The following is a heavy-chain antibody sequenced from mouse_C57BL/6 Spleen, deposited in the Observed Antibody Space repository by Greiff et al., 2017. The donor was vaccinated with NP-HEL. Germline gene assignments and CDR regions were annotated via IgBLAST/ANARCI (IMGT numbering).Heavy chain of an antibody. D-gene: IGHD2-2*01. Sequence: QVQLQQPGAELVRPGSSVKLSCKASGYTFTSYWMDWVKQRPGQGLEWIGNIYPSDSETHYNQKFKDKATLTVDKSSSTAYMQLSSLTSEDSAVYYCARRAMFTPSWFAYWGQGALVTVSA. J-gene: IGHJ3*01. CDR3: ARRAMFTPSWFAY. CDR2: IYPSDSET. CDR1: GYTFTSYW. V-gene: IGHV1-61*01.